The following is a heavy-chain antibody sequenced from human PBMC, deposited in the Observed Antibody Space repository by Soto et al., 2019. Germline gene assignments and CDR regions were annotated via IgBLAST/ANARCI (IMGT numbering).Heavy chain of an antibody. CDR2: IDWDDDK. Sequence: TLSLTCTVSGGSISSYYWSWIRQPPGKALEWLARIDWDDDKYYSTSLKTRLTISKDTSKNQVVLTMTNMDPVDTATYYCARSDSSSWPGSAFDIWGQGTMVTVSS. CDR1: GGSISSYY. D-gene: IGHD6-13*01. J-gene: IGHJ3*02. V-gene: IGHV2-70*11. CDR3: ARSDSSSWPGSAFDI.